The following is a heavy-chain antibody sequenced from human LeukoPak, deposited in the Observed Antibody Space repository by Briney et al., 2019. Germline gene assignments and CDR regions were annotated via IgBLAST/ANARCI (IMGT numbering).Heavy chain of an antibody. J-gene: IGHJ5*02. CDR2: INAGNGNT. D-gene: IGHD3-22*01. CDR1: GYTFTSYA. Sequence: ASVKVSCKASGYTFTSYAMHWVRQAPGQRLEWMGWINAGNGNTKYSQKFQGRVTITRDTSASTAYMELSSLRSEDTAVYYCARDGVHHYDSSGYPRWFDPWGQGTLVTVSS. V-gene: IGHV1-3*01. CDR3: ARDGVHHYDSSGYPRWFDP.